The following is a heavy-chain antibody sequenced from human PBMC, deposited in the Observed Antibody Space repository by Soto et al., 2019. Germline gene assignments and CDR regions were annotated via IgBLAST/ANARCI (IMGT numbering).Heavy chain of an antibody. J-gene: IGHJ5*02. CDR2: ITGSGGST. CDR1: GFTFTNYA. V-gene: IGHV3-23*01. CDR3: ALYSGEYISQSRCDP. Sequence: PGGSLRLSCAASGFTFTNYAMSWVRRPPGKGLEWVSAITGSGGSTYYADSVKGRFTISRDSSKNTLHLQMNSLRAEDTALYYSALYSGEYISQSRCDPWGQGTPVT. D-gene: IGHD3-9*01.